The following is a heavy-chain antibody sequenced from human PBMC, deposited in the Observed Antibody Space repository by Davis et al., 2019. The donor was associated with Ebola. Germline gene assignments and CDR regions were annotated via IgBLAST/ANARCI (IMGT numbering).Heavy chain of an antibody. CDR3: ARDRDPRNYYYMDV. CDR2: MNPNSGGT. CDR1: RYIFTGYY. J-gene: IGHJ6*03. D-gene: IGHD5-24*01. V-gene: IGHV1-2*02. Sequence: ASVQVSCKASRYIFTGYYLHWVRQAPGQGLEWMRWMNPNSGGTSYAQKFQGRVTMTRDTSISTAYMELNRLRSDDTAVYYCARDRDPRNYYYMDVWGKGTTVTVSS.